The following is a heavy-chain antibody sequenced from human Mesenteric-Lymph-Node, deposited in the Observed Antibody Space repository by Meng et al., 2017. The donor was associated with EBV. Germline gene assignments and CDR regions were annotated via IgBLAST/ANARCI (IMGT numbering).Heavy chain of an antibody. Sequence: QVQLQESGPGLGKPSQTLSLTCAVSGGSISSGGYYWSWIRQPPGKGLEWIGYIYFSGSTYYNPSLKSRVTISVDTSKNQFSLRLSSVTAADTAVYHCARVKDADDAFDIWGQGTMVTVSS. CDR3: ARVKDADDAFDI. J-gene: IGHJ3*02. V-gene: IGHV4-30-4*01. CDR1: GGSISSGGYY. CDR2: IYFSGST. D-gene: IGHD2-15*01.